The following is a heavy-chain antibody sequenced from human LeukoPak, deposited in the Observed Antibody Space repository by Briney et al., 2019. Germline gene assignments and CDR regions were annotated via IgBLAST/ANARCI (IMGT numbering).Heavy chain of an antibody. V-gene: IGHV4-34*01. CDR3: ARVEKWLRWGGGFDY. CDR1: GGSISSYY. J-gene: IGHJ4*02. CDR2: INHSGST. D-gene: IGHD5-12*01. Sequence: SETLSLTCTVSGGSISSYYWSWIRQPPGKGLERIGEINHSGSTNYTPSLKSRVTISVDPSKNQFSLKLSSVTAADTAVYYCARVEKWLRWGGGFDYWGQGTLVTVSS.